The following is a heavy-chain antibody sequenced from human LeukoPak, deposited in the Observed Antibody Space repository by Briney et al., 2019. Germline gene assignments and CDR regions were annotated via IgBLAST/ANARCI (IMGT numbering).Heavy chain of an antibody. CDR1: GGTFSSYA. CDR2: NMPILGIA. J-gene: IGHJ6*02. CDR3: ARDTSGYSYGSIYYYYGMDV. V-gene: IGHV1-69*04. Sequence: SVKVSCKASGGTFSSYAISWVRQAPGQGLEWMGRNMPILGIANYAQKFQGRVTITADKSTSTAYMELSSLRSEDTAVYYCARDTSGYSYGSIYYYYGMDVWGQGTTVTVSS. D-gene: IGHD5-18*01.